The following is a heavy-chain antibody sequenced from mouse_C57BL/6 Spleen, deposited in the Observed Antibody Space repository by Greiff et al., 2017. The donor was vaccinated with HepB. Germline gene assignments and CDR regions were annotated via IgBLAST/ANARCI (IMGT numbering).Heavy chain of an antibody. CDR2: ISDGGSYT. D-gene: IGHD2-4*01. CDR1: GFTFSSYA. V-gene: IGHV5-4*01. J-gene: IGHJ3*01. CDR3: AREAPGLFYYDYAFAY. Sequence: EVHLVESGGGLVKPGGSLKLSCAASGFTFSSYAMSWVRQTPEKRLEWVATISDGGSYTYYPDNVKGRFTISRDNAKNNLYLQMSHLKSEDTAMYYCAREAPGLFYYDYAFAYWGQGTLVTVSA.